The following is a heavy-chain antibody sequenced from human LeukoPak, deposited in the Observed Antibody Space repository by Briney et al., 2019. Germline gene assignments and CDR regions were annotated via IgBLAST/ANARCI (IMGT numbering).Heavy chain of an antibody. D-gene: IGHD6-13*01. CDR2: INSDGSST. CDR3: ARGDRAAAGTGDY. V-gene: IGHV3-74*01. J-gene: IGHJ4*02. Sequence: GGSLRLSCSASGFTFSSYWMHWVRQAPGKGLVWVSSINSDGSSTSYADSVKGRFTISRDNAKNTLYLQMNSLRAEDTAVYYCARGDRAAAGTGDYWGQGTLVTVSS. CDR1: GFTFSSYW.